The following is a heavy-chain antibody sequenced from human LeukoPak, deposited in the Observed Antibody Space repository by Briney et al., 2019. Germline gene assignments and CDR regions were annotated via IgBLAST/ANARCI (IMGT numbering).Heavy chain of an antibody. D-gene: IGHD3-22*01. CDR1: GYTFIGYY. CDR2: INPNSGGT. J-gene: IGHJ4*02. CDR3: ARVGGYYYDSSGYYTFDY. V-gene: IGHV1-2*02. Sequence: GASVKVSCKASGYTFIGYYIHWARQAPGQGLEWMGWINPNSGGTNSAQKFQGRVTMTRDTSISTAYMELSGLRSDDTAVYYCARVGGYYYDSSGYYTFDYWGQGTLVTVSS.